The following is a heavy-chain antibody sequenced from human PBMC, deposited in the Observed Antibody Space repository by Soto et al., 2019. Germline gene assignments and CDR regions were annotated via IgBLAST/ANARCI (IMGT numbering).Heavy chain of an antibody. J-gene: IGHJ4*02. V-gene: IGHV3-43*01. CDR3: AKAIASRGWYSLDY. CDR1: GFTFGDYT. Sequence: EVQLVESGGVVVQPGGSLRRSCAASGFTFGDYTMHWVRQPPGKGLEWVSLITWDGGSTYYADSVKGRFTISRDNSKNSLYLQMNSLRTEDTAFYYCAKAIASRGWYSLDYWGQGTLVTVSS. D-gene: IGHD6-19*01. CDR2: ITWDGGST.